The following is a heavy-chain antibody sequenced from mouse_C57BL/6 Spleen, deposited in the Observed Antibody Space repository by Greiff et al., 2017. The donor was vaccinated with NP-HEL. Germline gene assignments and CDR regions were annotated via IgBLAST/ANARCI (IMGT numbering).Heavy chain of an antibody. CDR2: INPNNGGT. J-gene: IGHJ3*01. CDR3: AREVYGYGAWFAY. D-gene: IGHD2-2*01. Sequence: VQLQQSGPELVKPGASVKMSCKASGYTFTDYNMHWVKQSHGKSLEWIGYINPNNGGTSYNQKFKGKATLTVNKSSSTAYMELRSLTSEDSAVYYCAREVYGYGAWFAYWGQGTLVTVSA. V-gene: IGHV1-22*01. CDR1: GYTFTDYN.